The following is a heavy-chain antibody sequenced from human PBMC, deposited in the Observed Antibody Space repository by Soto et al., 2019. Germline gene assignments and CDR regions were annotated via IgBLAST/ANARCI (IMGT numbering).Heavy chain of an antibody. V-gene: IGHV1-18*01. D-gene: IGHD2-15*01. CDR3: ARAGQSAHLPLGYCSGGCCYA. J-gene: IGHJ5*02. CDR2: ISGYNGNT. CDR1: GYTSSDYG. Sequence: QVQLVQSGPEVKKPGASVKVSCKTSGYTSSDYGINWVRQAPGQGLEWMGWISGYNGNTKYAQKLQGRVTITKDTPTSTASVEVRSLTSDDTAMYYCARAGQSAHLPLGYCSGGCCYAWGQGTLVTVSS.